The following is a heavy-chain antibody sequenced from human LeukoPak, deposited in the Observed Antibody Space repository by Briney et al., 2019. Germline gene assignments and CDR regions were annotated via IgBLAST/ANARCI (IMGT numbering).Heavy chain of an antibody. V-gene: IGHV3-21*01. CDR1: GFTFSSYS. CDR3: ATYSSRGVDY. Sequence: TTGGSLRLSCAASGFTFSSYSMNWVRQAPGKGLEWVSSISSSSSYIYYADSVKGRFTISRDNAKNSLYLQMNSLRAEDTAVYYCATYSSRGVDYWGQGTLVTVSP. D-gene: IGHD6-13*01. J-gene: IGHJ4*02. CDR2: ISSSSSYI.